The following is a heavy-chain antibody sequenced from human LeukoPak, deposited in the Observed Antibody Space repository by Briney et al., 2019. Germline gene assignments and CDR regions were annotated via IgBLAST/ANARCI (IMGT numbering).Heavy chain of an antibody. D-gene: IGHD6-19*01. CDR3: ARAESDSGWVR. Sequence: ASVKVSCKASGYTLSSHYIHWLRQAPGQGLEWMGIIHPSGGSTSYPQKFQGRVTMTRDTSTSTVYMELSSLRSEDTAVYYCARAESDSGWVRWGQGTLVTVSP. CDR2: IHPSGGST. V-gene: IGHV1-46*01. CDR1: GYTLSSHY. J-gene: IGHJ4*02.